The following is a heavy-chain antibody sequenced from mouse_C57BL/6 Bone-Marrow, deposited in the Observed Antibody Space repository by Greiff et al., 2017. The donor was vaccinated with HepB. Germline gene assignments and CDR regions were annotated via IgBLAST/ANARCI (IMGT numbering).Heavy chain of an antibody. D-gene: IGHD1-1*01. V-gene: IGHV5-6*02. CDR2: ISSGGSYT. CDR3: ARRGATVVANPYFDV. Sequence: EVKLMESGGDLVKPGGSLKLSCAASGFTFSSYGMSWVRQTPDKRLEWVATISSGGSYTYYPDSVKGRCTISIDNANNTLYLQMSSLKFEDTAMYYCARRGATVVANPYFDVWGTVTTVTVSS. J-gene: IGHJ1*03. CDR1: GFTFSSYG.